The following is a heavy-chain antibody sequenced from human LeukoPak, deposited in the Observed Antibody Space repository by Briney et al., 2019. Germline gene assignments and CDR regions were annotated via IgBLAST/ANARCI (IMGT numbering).Heavy chain of an antibody. V-gene: IGHV3-74*01. D-gene: IGHD3-3*01. CDR3: ARDQYDTWSRRGNFDS. CDR1: GFTFRTYW. Sequence: GGSLRLSCAVSGFTFRTYWMHWVRQVPGEGLVWVSRINEDGSITNYADSVKGRFTISRDNTKNSLYLQMNSLRVEDTAVFYCARDQYDTWSRRGNFDSWGQGTLVIVSS. CDR2: INEDGSIT. J-gene: IGHJ4*02.